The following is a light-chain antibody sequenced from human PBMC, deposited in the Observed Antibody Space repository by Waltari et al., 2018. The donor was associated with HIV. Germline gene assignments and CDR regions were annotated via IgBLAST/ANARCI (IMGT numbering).Light chain of an antibody. Sequence: DIQMTQSPSSLSASVGDRVTITCQASQDISNYLNWYQQKPGKAPKLLIYDASNLETGVPSRFSGSGSGTDFTFTISSLQPEDIATYYCQQYDNLPSSTFGQGTKLEIK. CDR1: QDISNY. CDR2: DAS. CDR3: QQYDNLPSST. J-gene: IGKJ2*02. V-gene: IGKV1-33*01.